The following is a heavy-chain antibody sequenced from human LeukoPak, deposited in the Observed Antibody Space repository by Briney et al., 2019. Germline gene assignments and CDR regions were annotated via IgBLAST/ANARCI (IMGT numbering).Heavy chain of an antibody. D-gene: IGHD5-12*01. Sequence: ASVKVSCKASGYTFTGYYMHWVRQAPGQGLEWMGWINPNSGGTNYVQKFQGRVTMTRDTSISTAYMELSRLTSDDTAVYYCARDIVATSSFDYWGQGTLVTVSS. V-gene: IGHV1-2*02. CDR3: ARDIVATSSFDY. CDR1: GYTFTGYY. J-gene: IGHJ4*02. CDR2: INPNSGGT.